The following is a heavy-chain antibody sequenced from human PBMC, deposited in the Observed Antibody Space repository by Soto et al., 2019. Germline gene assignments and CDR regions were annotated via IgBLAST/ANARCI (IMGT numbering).Heavy chain of an antibody. CDR1: GYTFTSYD. CDR2: MNPNSGNT. D-gene: IGHD6-19*01. J-gene: IGHJ4*02. V-gene: IGHV1-8*01. CDR3: ASSPVQGSGWYADY. Sequence: QVQLVQSGAEVKKPGASVKVSCKASGYTFTSYDINWVRQATGQGLEWMGWMNPNSGNTGYAQKFQGRVNMARNTSISTAYMELSSLRSEDTAVYYCASSPVQGSGWYADYWGQGTLVTVS.